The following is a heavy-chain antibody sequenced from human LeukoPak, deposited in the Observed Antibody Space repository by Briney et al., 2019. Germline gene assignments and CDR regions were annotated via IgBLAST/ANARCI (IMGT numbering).Heavy chain of an antibody. CDR2: IYYSGST. Sequence: SETLSLTCTVSGGSISSSSYYWGWIRQPPGKGLEWIGSIYYSGSTYYNPSLKSRVTISVDTSKNQFSLKLSSVTAADTAVYYCARGRGSGYYWGQGTLVTVSS. J-gene: IGHJ4*02. CDR3: ARGRGSGYY. V-gene: IGHV4-39*07. CDR1: GGSISSSSYY. D-gene: IGHD6-19*01.